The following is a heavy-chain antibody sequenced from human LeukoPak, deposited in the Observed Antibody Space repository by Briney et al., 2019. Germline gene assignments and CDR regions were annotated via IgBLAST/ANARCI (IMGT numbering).Heavy chain of an antibody. D-gene: IGHD3-22*01. V-gene: IGHV1-18*01. J-gene: IGHJ4*02. CDR2: ISVYSGNT. CDR3: ARDYYDTSGYFYGSNY. Sequence: GASVKVSCKASGYTFTKYGITWVRQAPGQGLEWMGWISVYSGNTHYAQQLQGRVTMTTDTSTTTAYMELRSLRSDDTAVYYCARDYYDTSGYFYGSNYWGQGTLVTVSS. CDR1: GYTFTKYG.